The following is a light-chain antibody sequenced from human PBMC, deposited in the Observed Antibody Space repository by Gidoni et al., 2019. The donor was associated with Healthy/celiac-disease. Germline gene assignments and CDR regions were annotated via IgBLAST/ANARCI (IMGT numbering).Light chain of an antibody. J-gene: IGKJ2*03. CDR2: WAS. Sequence: DIVMTQSPDSLAVSLGERATINCKSSQSVLYSSNNKNYLAWYQQKPGQPPKLLIYWASTRESGVPDRFSGSGSGTDFTLTSSSLQAEDVAVYYCQQYYSTQYSFXQXTKLEIK. CDR3: QQYYSTQYS. CDR1: QSVLYSSNNKNY. V-gene: IGKV4-1*01.